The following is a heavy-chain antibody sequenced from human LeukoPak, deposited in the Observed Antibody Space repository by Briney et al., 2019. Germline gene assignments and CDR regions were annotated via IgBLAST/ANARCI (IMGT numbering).Heavy chain of an antibody. CDR3: AKPEGSDYYYPSSNAFDI. J-gene: IGHJ3*02. CDR1: GFTFSNYG. CDR2: ISYDGSNQ. D-gene: IGHD4-17*01. Sequence: PGRSLRLSCAASGFTFSNYGMHWVRQPPGKGLEWVAIISYDGSNQYYVDSVKGRFTISRDNSKNTLYLQMNSLRAEDTAIYYCAKPEGSDYYYPSSNAFDIWGQGTMVTVSS. V-gene: IGHV3-30*18.